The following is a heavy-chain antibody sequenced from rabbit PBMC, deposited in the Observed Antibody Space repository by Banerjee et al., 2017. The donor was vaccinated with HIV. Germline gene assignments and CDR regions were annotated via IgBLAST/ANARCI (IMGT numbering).Heavy chain of an antibody. CDR2: IYTNSGTT. CDR3: ARDLARVIGWNFNF. CDR1: GFDLNNYYY. D-gene: IGHD1-1*01. V-gene: IGHV1S40*01. J-gene: IGHJ4*01. Sequence: QSLEESGGGLVKPEGSLTLTCKASGFDLNNYYYICWVRQAPGKGLEWIACIYTNSGTTYSAPWATGRFTISESSSPTVPLQMTSLTAADTAPYFCARDLARVIGWNFNFWGPGTLVTVS.